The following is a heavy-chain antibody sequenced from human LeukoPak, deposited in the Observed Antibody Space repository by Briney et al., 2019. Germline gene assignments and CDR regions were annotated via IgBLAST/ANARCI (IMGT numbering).Heavy chain of an antibody. CDR1: GGSISSHY. D-gene: IGHD3-10*01. Sequence: SETLSLTCTVSGGSISSHYWSWIRQPPGKGLEWIGYIYHSGSTYYNPSLKSRVTISVDRSKNQFSLKLSSVTAADTAVYYCARAPITMVRGVIITSRYYFDYWGQGTLVTVSS. V-gene: IGHV4-59*11. J-gene: IGHJ4*02. CDR2: IYHSGST. CDR3: ARAPITMVRGVIITSRYYFDY.